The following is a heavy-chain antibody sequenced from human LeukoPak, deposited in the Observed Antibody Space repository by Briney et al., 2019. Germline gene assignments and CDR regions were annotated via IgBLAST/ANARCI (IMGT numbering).Heavy chain of an antibody. V-gene: IGHV1-69*06. J-gene: IGHJ6*04. CDR1: GGTFSSYA. D-gene: IGHD3-9*01. CDR2: IIPIFGTA. Sequence: GASVKVSCKASGGTFSSYAISWVRQAPGQGLEWMGGIIPIFGTANYAQKFQGRVTITADKSTSTAYMELSSLRSEDTAVYYCARDAYYDILTGYYRYYGMDVWGKGTLVTVSS. CDR3: ARDAYYDILTGYYRYYGMDV.